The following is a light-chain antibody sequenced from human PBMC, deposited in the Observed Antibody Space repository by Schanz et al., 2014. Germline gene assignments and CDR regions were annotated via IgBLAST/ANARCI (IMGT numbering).Light chain of an antibody. Sequence: DIVMTQSPDSLAVSLGERATINCKSSQSVLYSSNNKNYLAWYQQKPGQPPKLLIYWASTRESGVPDRFSGSGSGTDFTLTISSLQAEDVAVYYCQQYYSTPPHTFGPGTKVDV. CDR2: WAS. CDR1: QSVLYSSNNKNY. J-gene: IGKJ3*01. CDR3: QQYYSTPPHT. V-gene: IGKV4-1*01.